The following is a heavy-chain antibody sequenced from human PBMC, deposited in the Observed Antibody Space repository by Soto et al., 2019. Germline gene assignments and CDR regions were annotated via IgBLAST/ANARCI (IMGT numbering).Heavy chain of an antibody. J-gene: IGHJ6*02. D-gene: IGHD5-18*01. V-gene: IGHV2-70*01. CDR2: IDWDDDK. CDR3: ARIRRGYSYGSSYYYYGMDV. Sequence: GPTLVNPTQTLTLTCTFSGFSLSTSGMCVSWIRQPPGKALEWLALIDWDDDKYYSTSLKTRLTTSKDTSKNQVVLTMTNMDPVDTATYYCARIRRGYSYGSSYYYYGMDVWGQGTTVTVSS. CDR1: GFSLSTSGMC.